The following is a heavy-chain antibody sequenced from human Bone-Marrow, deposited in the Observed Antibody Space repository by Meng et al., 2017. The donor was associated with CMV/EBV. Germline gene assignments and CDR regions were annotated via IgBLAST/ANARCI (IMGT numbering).Heavy chain of an antibody. Sequence: GGSLRLSCKASGYTFTGYYMHWVRQAPGQGLEWMGWINPNGGVTNYARKFQGRVTMTRDTSISTAYMELSRLRSDDTAVYYCARGGIGYYYYDMDVWGQGTRVTVSS. D-gene: IGHD3-10*01. V-gene: IGHV1-2*02. CDR2: INPNGGVT. CDR1: GYTFTGYY. CDR3: ARGGIGYYYYDMDV. J-gene: IGHJ6*02.